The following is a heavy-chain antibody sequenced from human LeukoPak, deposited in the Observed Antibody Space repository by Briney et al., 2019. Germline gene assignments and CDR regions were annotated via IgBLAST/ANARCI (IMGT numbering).Heavy chain of an antibody. J-gene: IGHJ4*02. D-gene: IGHD6-13*01. Sequence: SGGSLRLSCAASGFTFSSYGMHWVRQAPGKGLEWVAVISYDGSNKYYADSVKGRFTISRDNSKNTLYLQMNSLRAEDTAVYYCSRDRGIGYPSSWRGGLYNFDYWGQGTLVTVSS. CDR3: SRDRGIGYPSSWRGGLYNFDY. V-gene: IGHV3-30*03. CDR2: ISYDGSNK. CDR1: GFTFSSYG.